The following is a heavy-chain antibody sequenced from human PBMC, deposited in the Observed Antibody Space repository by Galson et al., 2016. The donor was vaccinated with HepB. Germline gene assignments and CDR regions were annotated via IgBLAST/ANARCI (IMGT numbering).Heavy chain of an antibody. Sequence: SLRLSCAASGFSFSSSWMHWVRQAPGKGLVWVSRIDRYGSSTGYADSVKGRFTISRDNAKNTLFLHMNSLRVEDTAVYYCVKQGPAALHSHFDFWGQGTLVTVSS. CDR2: IDRYGSST. D-gene: IGHD2-2*01. CDR3: VKQGPAALHSHFDF. CDR1: GFSFSSSW. J-gene: IGHJ4*02. V-gene: IGHV3-74*01.